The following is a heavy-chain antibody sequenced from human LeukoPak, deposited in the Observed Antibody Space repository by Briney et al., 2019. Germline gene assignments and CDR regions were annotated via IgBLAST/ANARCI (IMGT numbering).Heavy chain of an antibody. CDR3: ARPNNGYNDDY. Sequence: APVKLSCTASGYTFTPSGISRVRQAPGQGVEWMGWISTYNGNTNYARKLQGRVTMTTDTSTSTAYMELRSLRSDDTAVYYCARPNNGYNDDYWGQGTLVTVSS. D-gene: IGHD5-24*01. V-gene: IGHV1-18*01. CDR1: GYTFTPSG. CDR2: ISTYNGNT. J-gene: IGHJ4*02.